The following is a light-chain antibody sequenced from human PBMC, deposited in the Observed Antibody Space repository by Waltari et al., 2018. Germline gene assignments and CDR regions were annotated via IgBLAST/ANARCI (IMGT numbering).Light chain of an antibody. Sequence: EIVLTQSPGTLSLSPGERATLSCRASQSVSSNYLAWYQQKPGQAPRLLIYGASSSATDIPDRFSGSGSGTDFTLTISRLEPEDFAVYYCQQYGSSFWTFGQGTKVEIK. V-gene: IGKV3-20*01. CDR1: QSVSSNY. CDR3: QQYGSSFWT. J-gene: IGKJ1*01. CDR2: GAS.